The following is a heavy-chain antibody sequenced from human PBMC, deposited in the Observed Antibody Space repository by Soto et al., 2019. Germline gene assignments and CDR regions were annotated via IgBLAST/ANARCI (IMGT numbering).Heavy chain of an antibody. J-gene: IGHJ4*02. Sequence: QVHLVQSGAEVKKPGASVKVSCKTSGYTFTAYAVHWVRQASGQRLEWMGWINVGNGDTKSSQNLQGRVTITRDTSASTVYMELSSLRSEDTAVYYCVRVGGSGRTLDFWGQGTLVTVSS. CDR2: INVGNGDT. CDR3: VRVGGSGRTLDF. D-gene: IGHD6-25*01. V-gene: IGHV1-3*01. CDR1: GYTFTAYA.